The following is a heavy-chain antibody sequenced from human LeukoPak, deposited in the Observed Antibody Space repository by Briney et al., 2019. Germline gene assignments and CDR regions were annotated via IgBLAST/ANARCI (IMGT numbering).Heavy chain of an antibody. CDR1: GGSISSSYYY. CDR3: ARGPYCGGDCYPFDY. V-gene: IGHV4-30-2*01. CDR2: IYHSGST. J-gene: IGHJ4*02. Sequence: TSETLSLTCTVSGGSISSSYYYWGWIRQPPGKGLEWIGYIYHSGSTYYNPSLKSRVTISVDRSKNQFSLKLSSVTAADTAVYYCARGPYCGGDCYPFDYWGQGTLVTVSS. D-gene: IGHD2-21*02.